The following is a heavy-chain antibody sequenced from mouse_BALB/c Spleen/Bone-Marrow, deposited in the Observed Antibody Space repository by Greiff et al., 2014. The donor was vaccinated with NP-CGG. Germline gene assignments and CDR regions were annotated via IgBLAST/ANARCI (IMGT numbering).Heavy chain of an antibody. CDR3: ARWLLPFDY. D-gene: IGHD2-3*01. CDR2: IYPGDGDT. Sequence: QVQLQQPGAELARPGASVKLSRKASGYTFTSYWMQWVKQRPGQGLEWIGAIYPGDGDTRYTQKFKGKATLTADKSSSTAYMQLSSLASEDSAVYYCARWLLPFDYWGQGTTLTVSS. J-gene: IGHJ2*01. V-gene: IGHV1-87*01. CDR1: GYTFTSYW.